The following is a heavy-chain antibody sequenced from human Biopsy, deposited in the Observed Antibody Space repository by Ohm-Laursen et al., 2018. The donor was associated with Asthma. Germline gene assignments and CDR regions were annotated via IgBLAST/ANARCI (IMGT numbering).Heavy chain of an antibody. CDR1: GGTFTTYV. J-gene: IGHJ4*02. V-gene: IGHV1-69*13. CDR2: INSVFGTT. CDR3: ARKAGSCISRTCYSLDF. D-gene: IGHD2-2*01. Sequence: VKISCKALGGTFTTYVIGWVRQAPGQGLEWMGGINSVFGTTTYPQKFQDRVTITADDSTSTVYMELSSLRSEDTAVYYCARKAGSCISRTCYSLDFWGQGTLVTVSS.